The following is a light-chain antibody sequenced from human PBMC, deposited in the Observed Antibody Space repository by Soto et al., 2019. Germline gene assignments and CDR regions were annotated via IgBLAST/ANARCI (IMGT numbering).Light chain of an antibody. CDR3: PQYNHYQWT. CDR2: DAS. V-gene: IGKV1-5*01. J-gene: IGKJ1*01. Sequence: DIQMTQSPSTLSASVGDRVTITCRASQNINRRLAWYQQKPGKAPNLLIYDASSLESGVPARFSGGGSGKEFTLTISSLQPDDVSTFYRPQYNHYQWTFGQWTKVDIX. CDR1: QNINRR.